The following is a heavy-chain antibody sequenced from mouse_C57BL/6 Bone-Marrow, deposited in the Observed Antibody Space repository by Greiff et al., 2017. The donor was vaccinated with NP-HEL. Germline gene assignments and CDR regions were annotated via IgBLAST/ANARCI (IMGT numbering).Heavy chain of an antibody. Sequence: VQLQQSGAELVRPGTSVKVSCKASGYAFTNYLIEWVKQRPGQGLEWIGVINPGSGGTNYNEKFKGKATLTADKSSSTAYMQLSSLTSEDSAVEFCARSHYYGSSYSYWGQGTTLTVSS. CDR3: ARSHYYGSSYSY. CDR2: INPGSGGT. J-gene: IGHJ2*01. CDR1: GYAFTNYL. D-gene: IGHD1-1*01. V-gene: IGHV1-54*01.